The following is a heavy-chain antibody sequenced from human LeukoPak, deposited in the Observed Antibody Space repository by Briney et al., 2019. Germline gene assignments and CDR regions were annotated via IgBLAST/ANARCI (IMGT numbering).Heavy chain of an antibody. CDR1: GGSISSYY. CDR3: ARRRSGGRDFDY. D-gene: IGHD2-15*01. Sequence: SETLSLTCSVSGGSISSYYWSWIRQPPGKGLGWIGYIYATGSTNYNPSLKSRVTISVDTSKNQFSLNLRSVTAAYTAVYYCARRRSGGRDFDYWGQGTLVTVSS. J-gene: IGHJ4*02. V-gene: IGHV4-4*09. CDR2: IYATGST.